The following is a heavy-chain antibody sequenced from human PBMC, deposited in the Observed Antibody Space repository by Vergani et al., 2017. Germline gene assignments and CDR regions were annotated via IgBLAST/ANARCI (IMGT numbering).Heavy chain of an antibody. CDR3: ARVPSDYDFWSGYYKGNWFDP. CDR1: GGSISSGGYY. Sequence: QVQLQESGPGLVKPSQTLSLTCTVSGGSISSGGYYWSWIRQHPGKGLEWIGYIYYSGSTYYNPSLKSRVTISVDTSKNQFSLKLSSVTAADTAVYYCARVPSDYDFWSGYYKGNWFDPWGRGTLVTVSS. D-gene: IGHD3-3*01. CDR2: IYYSGST. V-gene: IGHV4-31*03. J-gene: IGHJ5*02.